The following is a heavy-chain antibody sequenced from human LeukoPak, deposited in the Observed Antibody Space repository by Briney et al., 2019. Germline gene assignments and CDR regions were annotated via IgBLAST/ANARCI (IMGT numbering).Heavy chain of an antibody. J-gene: IGHJ5*02. CDR2: IYHSGST. CDR3: ARVVVPAAIGNWFDP. Sequence: PSETLSLTCAVSGYSISSGYYWGWIRQPPGKGLEWIGSIYHSGSTYYNPSLKSQVTISVDTSKNQFSLKLSSVTAADTAVYYCARVVVPAAIGNWFDPWGQGTLVTVSS. V-gene: IGHV4-38-2*01. D-gene: IGHD2-2*02. CDR1: GYSISSGYY.